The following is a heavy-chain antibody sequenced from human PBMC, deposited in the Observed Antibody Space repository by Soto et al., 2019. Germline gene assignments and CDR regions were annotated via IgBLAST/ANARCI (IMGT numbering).Heavy chain of an antibody. CDR3: SRADSSGWYRGKYYFDY. V-gene: IGHV1-69*18. Sequence: QVQLVQSGAEVNKPGSSVKVSCKASGGTFSSYAISWVRQAPGQGLEWMGRIIPIFGTANYAQKFHGRVTITADESTSTAYMELSSLRSEDTAVYYCSRADSSGWYRGKYYFDYWGQGTLVTVSS. CDR1: GGTFSSYA. D-gene: IGHD6-19*01. J-gene: IGHJ4*02. CDR2: IIPIFGTA.